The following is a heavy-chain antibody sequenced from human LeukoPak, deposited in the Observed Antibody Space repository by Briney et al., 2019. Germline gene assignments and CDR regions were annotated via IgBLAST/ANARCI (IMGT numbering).Heavy chain of an antibody. CDR1: GFTFDDYA. Sequence: PGGSLRLSCAASGFTFDDYAMHWVRQAPGKGLEWVSGISWNSGSIGYADSVKGRFTISRDNAKNSLYLQMNGLRAEDMALYYCAKDMSSGGSRTGGAFDIWGQGTMVTVSS. V-gene: IGHV3-9*03. CDR2: ISWNSGSI. D-gene: IGHD2-15*01. CDR3: AKDMSSGGSRTGGAFDI. J-gene: IGHJ3*02.